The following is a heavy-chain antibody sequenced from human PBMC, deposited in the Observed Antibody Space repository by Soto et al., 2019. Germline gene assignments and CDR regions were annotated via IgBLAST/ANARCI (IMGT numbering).Heavy chain of an antibody. D-gene: IGHD3-10*01. CDR2: ISSSSSYI. CDR1: GFTFSSYS. J-gene: IGHJ4*02. Sequence: EVQLVESGGGLVKPGGSLRLSCAASGFTFSSYSMNWVRQAPGKGLEWVSSISSSSSYIYYADSVKGRFTISRDNAKNSLYRQMNSLRAEDTAVYYCARDQLLWFGELSPFDYWGQGTLVTVSS. V-gene: IGHV3-21*01. CDR3: ARDQLLWFGELSPFDY.